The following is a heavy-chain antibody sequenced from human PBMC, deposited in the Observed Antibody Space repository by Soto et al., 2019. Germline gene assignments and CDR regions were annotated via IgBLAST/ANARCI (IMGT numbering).Heavy chain of an antibody. CDR1: GFTFSDHS. CDR3: ASVMGWGAVSGTTVDF. D-gene: IGHD6-19*01. Sequence: QVQLVESGGGLVKPGGSLRLSCAASGFTFSDHSMKWIRQAPGKGLEWVSFISCSGSTVYYADSVKGRFTISRDNAENSLFLQMNRLRAEDTAVYSCASVMGWGAVSGTTVDFWGQGTLVTVSS. V-gene: IGHV3-11*01. J-gene: IGHJ4*02. CDR2: ISCSGSTV.